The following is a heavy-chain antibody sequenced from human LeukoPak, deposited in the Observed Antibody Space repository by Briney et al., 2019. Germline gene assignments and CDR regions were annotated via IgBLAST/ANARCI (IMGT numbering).Heavy chain of an antibody. Sequence: SETLSLTCTVSGGSISSYYWSWIRQPPGKGLEWIGYIYYSGSTNYNPSLKGRVTISVDTSKNQFSLKLSSVTAADTAVYYCARRGSSWYSGFDPWGQGTLVTVSS. J-gene: IGHJ5*02. CDR2: IYYSGST. V-gene: IGHV4-59*01. CDR3: ARRGSSWYSGFDP. CDR1: GGSISSYY. D-gene: IGHD6-13*01.